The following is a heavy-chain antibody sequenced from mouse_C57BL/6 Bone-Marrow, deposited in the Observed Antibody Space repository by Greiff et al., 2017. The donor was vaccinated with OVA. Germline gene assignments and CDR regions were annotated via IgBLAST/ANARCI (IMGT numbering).Heavy chain of an antibody. CDR2: INPYNGGT. Sequence: EVQLQQSGPVLVKPGASVKMSCKASGYTFTDYYMNWVKQSHGKSLEWIGVINPYNGGTSYNQKFKGKATLTVDKSSSTAYMELNSLTSEDSAVYYCARCGLLLFAYWGQGTLVTVSA. V-gene: IGHV1-19*01. J-gene: IGHJ3*01. D-gene: IGHD2-3*01. CDR3: ARCGLLLFAY. CDR1: GYTFTDYY.